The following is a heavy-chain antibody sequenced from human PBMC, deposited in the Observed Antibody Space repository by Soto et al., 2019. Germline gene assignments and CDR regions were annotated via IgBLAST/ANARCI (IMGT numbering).Heavy chain of an antibody. D-gene: IGHD4-17*01. CDR1: GGSISSSSYY. J-gene: IGHJ4*02. Sequence: SETLSLTCPVSGGSISSSSYYWGWIRQPPGKGLEWIGSIYYSGSTYYNPSLKSRVTISVDTSKNQFSLKLSSVTAADTAVYYCARPVGDYSGGGIDYWGQGTLVTVSS. V-gene: IGHV4-39*01. CDR3: ARPVGDYSGGGIDY. CDR2: IYYSGST.